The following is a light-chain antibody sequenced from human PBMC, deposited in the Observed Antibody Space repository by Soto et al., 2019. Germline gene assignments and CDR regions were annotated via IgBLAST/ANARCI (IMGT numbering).Light chain of an antibody. CDR3: SSYTSSSTLLYV. CDR1: SSDVGGYNY. CDR2: DVS. J-gene: IGLJ1*01. V-gene: IGLV2-14*01. Sequence: QSALTQPASVSGSPGQSITISCTGTSSDVGGYNYVSWYQQDPGKAPKLMIYDVSNRPSGVSNRFSGPKSGNTASLTISGLQAEDEADYYCSSYTSSSTLLYVFGTGTKLTVL.